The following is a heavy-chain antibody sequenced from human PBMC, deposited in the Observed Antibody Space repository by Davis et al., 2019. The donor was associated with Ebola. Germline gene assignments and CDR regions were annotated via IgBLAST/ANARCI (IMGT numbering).Heavy chain of an antibody. D-gene: IGHD3-16*01. Sequence: ASVKVSCKASGYSFSHYSFSWVRQAPGQGLEWMGWVSGHNGKTNYAQKFQGRITMTTDTSTSTAYMELRSLRSDDTAAYYCARDVGGPSSIPDACDVWGQGTMVTVSS. CDR3: ARDVGGPSSIPDACDV. J-gene: IGHJ3*01. CDR1: GYSFSHYS. CDR2: VSGHNGKT. V-gene: IGHV1-18*01.